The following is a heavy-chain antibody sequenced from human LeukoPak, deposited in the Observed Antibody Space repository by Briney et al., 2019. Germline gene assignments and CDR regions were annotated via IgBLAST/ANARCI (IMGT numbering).Heavy chain of an antibody. V-gene: IGHV4-59*01. CDR2: IYTSGGT. CDR1: GFTFRNYA. Sequence: GSLRLSCAASGFTFRNYAMSWIRQPPGKGLEWIGYIYTSGGTSYNPSLKSRVTMSLDTPKNQFSLKLSSVIAADTAVYYCAGDPQQWKFDHWGQGTLVTVSS. D-gene: IGHD6-19*01. CDR3: AGDPQQWKFDH. J-gene: IGHJ4*02.